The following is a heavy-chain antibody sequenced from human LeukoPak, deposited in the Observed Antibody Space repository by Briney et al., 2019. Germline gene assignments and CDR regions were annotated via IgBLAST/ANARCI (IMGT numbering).Heavy chain of an antibody. CDR2: ISTTGGYT. Sequence: GGSLRLSCVGSGFSFSTYDMGWVRQTPGKGLEWVSAISTTGGYTEDADSVKGRFTISRDNSQNTLFLQMHSLRVEDTAVYYCAKKPATIKFPFDIWGQGTLVTVSP. V-gene: IGHV3-23*01. D-gene: IGHD5-24*01. CDR1: GFSFSTYD. J-gene: IGHJ4*02. CDR3: AKKPATIKFPFDI.